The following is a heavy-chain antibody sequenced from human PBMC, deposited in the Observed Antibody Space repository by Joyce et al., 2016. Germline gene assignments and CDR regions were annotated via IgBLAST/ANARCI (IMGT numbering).Heavy chain of an antibody. J-gene: IGHJ4*02. Sequence: QVQLVESGGGVVQPGRSLRLSCAASGFSFSQYALHWVRPAPGKGLAWMGLMSYGGSHIYYADSLRGRVTVSRDNSKNTLYRQMSSLSPGDTAIYYCARESAYSVGWYRWCDYWGQGTQVTVSS. CDR1: GFSFSQYA. D-gene: IGHD6-19*01. CDR3: ARESAYSVGWYRWCDY. V-gene: IGHV3-30*04. CDR2: MSYGGSHI.